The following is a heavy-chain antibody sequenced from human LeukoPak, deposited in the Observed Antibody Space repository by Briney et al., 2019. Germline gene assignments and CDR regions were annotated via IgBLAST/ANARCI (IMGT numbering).Heavy chain of an antibody. CDR2: ISAVNGNT. CDR1: GYTFTSYA. Sequence: RASVKVSCKASGYTFTSYAIHWVRQAPGQRLEWMGWISAVNGNTKYSQNFQGRVTFISNTSATTAFMELSSLRSEDAAVYYCARDSGSGNNDYWGQGTLVTVSS. V-gene: IGHV1-3*01. D-gene: IGHD1-26*01. CDR3: ARDSGSGNNDY. J-gene: IGHJ4*02.